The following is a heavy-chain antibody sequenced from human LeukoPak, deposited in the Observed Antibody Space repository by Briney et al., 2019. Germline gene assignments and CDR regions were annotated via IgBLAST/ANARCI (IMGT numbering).Heavy chain of an antibody. J-gene: IGHJ6*03. Sequence: ASVKVSCKASGYTFTSYGITWVRQAPGQGLEWMGWINPNSGGTNYAQKFQGRVTMTRDTSISTAYMELSRLRSDDTAVYYCARDTSLWTYYYYYMDVWGKGTTVTISS. V-gene: IGHV1-2*02. CDR1: GYTFTSYG. D-gene: IGHD3-16*01. CDR2: INPNSGGT. CDR3: ARDTSLWTYYYYYMDV.